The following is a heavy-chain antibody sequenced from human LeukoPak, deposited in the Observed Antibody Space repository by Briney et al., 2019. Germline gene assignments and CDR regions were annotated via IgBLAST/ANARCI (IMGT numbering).Heavy chain of an antibody. D-gene: IGHD3-22*01. CDR3: ARYDSTVNWFDP. V-gene: IGHV1-2*02. Sequence: GASVKVSCKASGYTLTGYYMHWVRQAPGQGLEWMGWINPNSGGTNYAQRFQGRVTVTRDTSISTAYMELSRLRSDDTAFYYCARYDSTVNWFDPWGQGTLVTVSS. J-gene: IGHJ5*02. CDR2: INPNSGGT. CDR1: GYTLTGYY.